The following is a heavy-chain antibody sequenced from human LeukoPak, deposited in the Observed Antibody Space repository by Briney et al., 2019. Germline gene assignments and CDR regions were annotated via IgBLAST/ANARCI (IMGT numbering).Heavy chain of an antibody. V-gene: IGHV5-51*01. CDR3: ARDWYSSGWHYWYFDL. Sequence: GESLKISCKGSGYSFTSYWIGWVRQMPGKGLEWMGIIYPGDSDTRYGPSFQGQVTISADKSISTAYLQWSSLKASDTAVYYCARDWYSSGWHYWYFDLWGRGTLVTVSS. D-gene: IGHD6-19*01. CDR1: GYSFTSYW. CDR2: IYPGDSDT. J-gene: IGHJ2*01.